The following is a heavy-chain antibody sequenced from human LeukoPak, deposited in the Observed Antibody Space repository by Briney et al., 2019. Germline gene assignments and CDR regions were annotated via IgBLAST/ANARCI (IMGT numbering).Heavy chain of an antibody. V-gene: IGHV3-48*01. J-gene: IGHJ4*02. Sequence: GGSLRLSCAASGFTFSSYSMNWVRQAPGKGLEWVSYISSSSSTIYYADSVKGRFTISRDNAKNSLYLQMNSLGAEDTAVYYCARGVDILTGYYLFDYWGQGTLVTVSS. CDR2: ISSSSSTI. CDR3: ARGVDILTGYYLFDY. D-gene: IGHD3-9*01. CDR1: GFTFSSYS.